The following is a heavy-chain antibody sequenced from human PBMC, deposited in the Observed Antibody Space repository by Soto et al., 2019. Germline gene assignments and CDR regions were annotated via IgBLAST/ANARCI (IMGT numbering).Heavy chain of an antibody. Sequence: QVQLVQSGAAVKKPGSSVKVSCKASGGTFSSYAISWVRQAPGQGLEWLGGIIPIFGTANYAQKFQARVTITADESTSTAYMELSSLRSEDTAVYYCARHVAAAGYYYGMDVWGQGTTGTVSS. D-gene: IGHD6-13*01. V-gene: IGHV1-69*12. CDR1: GGTFSSYA. CDR2: IIPIFGTA. CDR3: ARHVAAAGYYYGMDV. J-gene: IGHJ6*02.